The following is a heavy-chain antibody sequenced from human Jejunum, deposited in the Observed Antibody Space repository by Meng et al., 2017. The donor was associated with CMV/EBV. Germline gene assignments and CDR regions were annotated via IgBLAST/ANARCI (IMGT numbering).Heavy chain of an antibody. Sequence: QVHRQGSGPGLVRPSETLSLTCSVSGDSINNHFWSWIRQPAGKKLEWIGRISSSGNTNYTPSFKSRVIMLLDTSNNQFFLKLTSVTAADTALYYCARGESRGYYYFDYWGQESWSPSPQ. V-gene: IGHV4-4*07. CDR2: ISSSGNT. J-gene: IGHJ4*01. D-gene: IGHD3-22*01. CDR3: ARGESRGYYYFDY. CDR1: GDSINNHF.